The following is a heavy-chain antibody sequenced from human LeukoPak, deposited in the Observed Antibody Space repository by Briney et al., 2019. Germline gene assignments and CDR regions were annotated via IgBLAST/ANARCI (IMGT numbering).Heavy chain of an antibody. CDR3: AKSSYYDASGFYREYYFDY. D-gene: IGHD3-22*01. V-gene: IGHV3-23*01. CDR2: VSGGGGST. J-gene: IGHJ4*02. Sequence: GGSLRLSCAASGFTFSDYYMSWIRQAPGKGLEWVSSVSGGGGSTFYADSVRGRFTISRDNSKNTLFLQMNSLRAEDTAVYYCAKSSYYDASGFYREYYFDYWGQGTLVTVSS. CDR1: GFTFSDYY.